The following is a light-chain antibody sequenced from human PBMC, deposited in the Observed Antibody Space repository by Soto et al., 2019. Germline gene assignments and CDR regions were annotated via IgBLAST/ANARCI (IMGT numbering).Light chain of an antibody. Sequence: QSSLTQPPSLSGAPGQRVTISCTGSSSNIRAGYDVHWYQQLPGTAPKLLIYVNTNRPSGVPDRFSGSKSGTSASLAIAGLQAEDEAEYYCQSYDTNLSGVIFGGGTKVTVL. CDR2: VNT. J-gene: IGLJ2*01. CDR3: QSYDTNLSGVI. CDR1: SSNIRAGYD. V-gene: IGLV1-40*01.